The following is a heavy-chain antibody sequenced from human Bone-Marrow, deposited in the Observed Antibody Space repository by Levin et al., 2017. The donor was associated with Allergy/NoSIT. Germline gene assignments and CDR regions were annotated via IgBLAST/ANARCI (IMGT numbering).Heavy chain of an antibody. CDR2: IDATSSYI. V-gene: IGHV3-21*01. CDR3: ARDPNYCTITTCYRDY. CDR1: GFAFSSYN. J-gene: IGHJ4*02. Sequence: KPGGSLRLSCAASGFAFSSYNMNWVRQAPGKGLEWVSSIDATSSYIYYADSMKGRFTISRDNAKNSLYLQMNSLRAEDTAVYYCARDPNYCTITTCYRDYWGQGTLVTVSS. D-gene: IGHD2-2*01.